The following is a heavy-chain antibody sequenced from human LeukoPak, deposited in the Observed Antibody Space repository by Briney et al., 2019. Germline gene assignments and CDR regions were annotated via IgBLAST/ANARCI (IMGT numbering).Heavy chain of an antibody. CDR1: GGSFSGYY. J-gene: IGHJ4*02. V-gene: IGHV4-34*01. D-gene: IGHD3-22*01. CDR3: ARGRSDSSGYYPVAYFDY. CDR2: INHSGST. Sequence: KTSETLSLTCAVYGGSFSGYYWSWIRQPPGKGLEWIGEINHSGSTNYNPSLKSRVTISVDTSKNQFSLKLSSVTAADTAVYYCARGRSDSSGYYPVAYFDYWGQGTLVTVSS.